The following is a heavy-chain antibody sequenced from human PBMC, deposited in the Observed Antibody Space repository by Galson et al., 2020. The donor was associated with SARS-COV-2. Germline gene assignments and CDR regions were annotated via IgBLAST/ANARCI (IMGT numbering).Heavy chain of an antibody. CDR2: ISSSSSYI. CDR1: GFTFSSYS. CDR3: ARLVTTVVTPDAFDI. J-gene: IGHJ3*02. Sequence: GESLKISCAASGFTFSSYSMNWVRQAPGKGLEWVSSISSSSSYIYYADSVKGRFTISRDNAKNSLYLQMNSLRAEDTAVYYCARLVTTVVTPDAFDIWSQGTMVTVSS. D-gene: IGHD2-21*02. V-gene: IGHV3-21*01.